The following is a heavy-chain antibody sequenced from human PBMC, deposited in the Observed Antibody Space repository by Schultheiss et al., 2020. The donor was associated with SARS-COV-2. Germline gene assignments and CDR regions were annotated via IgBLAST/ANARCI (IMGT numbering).Heavy chain of an antibody. CDR3: TRGSGSYWVHDAFDI. V-gene: IGHV3-15*01. D-gene: IGHD1-26*01. CDR1: GFTFSNAW. Sequence: GGSLRLSCAASGFTFSNAWMSWVRQAPGKGLEWVGRIKSKTDGGTTDYAAPVKGRFTISRDDSKSIAYLQMNSLKTEDTAVYYCTRGSGSYWVHDAFDIWGQGTMVTVSS. CDR2: IKSKTDGGTT. J-gene: IGHJ3*02.